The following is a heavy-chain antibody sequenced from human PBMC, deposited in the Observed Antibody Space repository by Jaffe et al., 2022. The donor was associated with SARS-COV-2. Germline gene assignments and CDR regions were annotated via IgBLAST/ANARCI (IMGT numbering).Heavy chain of an antibody. CDR2: ISSSGDTI. V-gene: IGHV3-11*01. J-gene: IGHJ4*02. D-gene: IGHD5-12*01. Sequence: QVHLVESGGGLVKPGGSLRLSCAASGFTFSDYYMTWIRQAPGKGLEWVSYISSSGDTIYYADSMRGRFTISRDNAKNSMSLQMNSLRAEDTAVYYCARGGWSGYLIYWGQGTLVTVSS. CDR3: ARGGWSGYLIY. CDR1: GFTFSDYY.